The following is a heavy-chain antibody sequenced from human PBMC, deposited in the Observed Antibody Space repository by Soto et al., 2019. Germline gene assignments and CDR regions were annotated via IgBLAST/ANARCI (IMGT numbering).Heavy chain of an antibody. CDR2: YDPEEHKI. J-gene: IGHJ4*02. V-gene: IGHV1-24*01. CDR3: ATVFGGNYNDYFDK. D-gene: IGHD1-26*01. CDR1: GYILRDLS. Sequence: QVQLVQSGAEVRKPGASVRVSCKVSGYILRDLSMHWVRQAPGKGLEWMGGYDPEEHKIVYAQKFQGRVTMTEDTSTDTAYMELSSLRSDDTAVYYCATVFGGNYNDYFDKWSQGTLVTVSS.